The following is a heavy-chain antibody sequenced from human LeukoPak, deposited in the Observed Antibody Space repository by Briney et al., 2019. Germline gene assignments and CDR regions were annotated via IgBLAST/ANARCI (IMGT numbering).Heavy chain of an antibody. J-gene: IGHJ4*02. CDR1: GGTFSSYA. CDR3: ASVGYYDSSGRRDY. V-gene: IGHV1-69*13. Sequence: ASVKVSCKASGGTFSSYAINWVRQAPGQGLEWMGGIIPIFGTANYAQKFQGRVTITADESTSTAYMELSSLRSEDTAVYYCASVGYYDSSGRRDYWGQGTLVTVSS. D-gene: IGHD3-22*01. CDR2: IIPIFGTA.